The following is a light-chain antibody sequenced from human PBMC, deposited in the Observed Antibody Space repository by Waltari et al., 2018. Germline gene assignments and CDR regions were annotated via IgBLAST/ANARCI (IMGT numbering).Light chain of an antibody. CDR1: QSVGRY. V-gene: IGKV3-20*01. Sequence: TLSGRASQSVGRYLAWYQQKPGQAPRRLIYGASSRATGIPDRFSGSGSGTDFSLTISRLEPEDFAVYYCQNHERLPAVFGQGTKVEIK. J-gene: IGKJ1*01. CDR3: QNHERLPAV. CDR2: GAS.